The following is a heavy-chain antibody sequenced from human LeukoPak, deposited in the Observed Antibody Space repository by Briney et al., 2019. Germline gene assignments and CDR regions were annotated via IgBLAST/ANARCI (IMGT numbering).Heavy chain of an antibody. J-gene: IGHJ4*02. V-gene: IGHV3-21*01. CDR2: ISSSSSYI. D-gene: IGHD3-9*01. Sequence: GGPLRLSCAASGFTFSSYSMNWVRQAPGKGLEWVSSISSSSSYIYYADSVKGRFTISRDNAKNSLYLQMNSLRAEDTAVYYCARDTYYDILTGYYGTFDYWGQGTLVTVSS. CDR1: GFTFSSYS. CDR3: ARDTYYDILTGYYGTFDY.